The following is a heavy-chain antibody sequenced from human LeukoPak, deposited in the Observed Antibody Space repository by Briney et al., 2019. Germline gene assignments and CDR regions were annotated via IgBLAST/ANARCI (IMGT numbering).Heavy chain of an antibody. D-gene: IGHD2-8*01. CDR1: GFTFSTYS. J-gene: IGHJ4*02. Sequence: GGSLRLSCAASGFTFSTYSMNWVRQAPGKGLEWLSYISSGSSTIYYADSVKGRFTISRDNAKNSLYLQMNSLRAEDTAVYYCARLTWICSNGVCYSGFDYWGQGTLVTVSS. CDR3: ARLTWICSNGVCYSGFDY. V-gene: IGHV3-48*04. CDR2: ISSGSSTI.